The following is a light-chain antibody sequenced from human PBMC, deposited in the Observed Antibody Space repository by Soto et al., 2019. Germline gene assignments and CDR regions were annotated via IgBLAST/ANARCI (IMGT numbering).Light chain of an antibody. V-gene: IGKV3-20*01. CDR1: QSVSNNY. Sequence: EIVLTQSPGTLSLSPGERATLSCRASQSVSNNYLAWYQQKPGQAPRLLIYGASNRATGIPARFSGSGSGTEFTLTISSLQSEDFAVYYCQQYDDSPGTFGQGTKVDIK. J-gene: IGKJ1*01. CDR2: GAS. CDR3: QQYDDSPGT.